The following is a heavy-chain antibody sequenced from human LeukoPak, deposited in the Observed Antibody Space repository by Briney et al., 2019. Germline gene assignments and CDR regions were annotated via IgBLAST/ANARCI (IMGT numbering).Heavy chain of an antibody. Sequence: PSETLSLTCTVSGYSISSGYYWSWIRQPAGKGLEWIGRIYTSGSTNYNPSLKSRLTMSVDTSKNQFSLKLSSVTAADTAVYYCARQYSHSFDYWGQGTLVTVSS. CDR3: ARQYSHSFDY. D-gene: IGHD5-12*01. J-gene: IGHJ4*02. CDR1: GYSISSGYY. CDR2: IYTSGST. V-gene: IGHV4-4*07.